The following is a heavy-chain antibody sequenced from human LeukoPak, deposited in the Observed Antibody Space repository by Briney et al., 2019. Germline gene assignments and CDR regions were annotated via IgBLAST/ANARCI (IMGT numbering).Heavy chain of an antibody. CDR1: GFTFSSYA. D-gene: IGHD6-19*01. J-gene: IGHJ4*02. Sequence: PGASVRLSCTASGFTFSSYAMNWVRQAPGKGLEWIASVTASGGSTYYADSVKGRVTISRDNSKNTLYLQMNSLGAEDTAVYYCAKDLSSGLYIFSYWGQGNLVTVSS. CDR2: VTASGGST. V-gene: IGHV3-23*01. CDR3: AKDLSSGLYIFSY.